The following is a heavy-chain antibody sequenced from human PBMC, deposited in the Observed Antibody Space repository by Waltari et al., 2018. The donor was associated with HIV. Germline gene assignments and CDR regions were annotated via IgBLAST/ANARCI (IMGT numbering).Heavy chain of an antibody. J-gene: IGHJ5*02. D-gene: IGHD6-19*01. CDR3: ARGGAVASNWFDP. CDR1: GFSLDDFG. V-gene: IGHV3-20*04. Sequence: EVQLVESGGRVVRPGGSLRLSGAAYGFSLDDFGMTWVGEVPGKGLEWVSTINFNGAWTGYADSVKGRFIISRDNSKNFVYLEMNNLSGEDTALYYCARGGAVASNWFDPWGQGTLVTVSS. CDR2: INFNGAWT.